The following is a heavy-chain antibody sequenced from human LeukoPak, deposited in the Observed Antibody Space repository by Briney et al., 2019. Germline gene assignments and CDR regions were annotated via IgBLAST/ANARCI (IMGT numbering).Heavy chain of an antibody. CDR3: ARDLLTTVTPHFVDY. D-gene: IGHD4-17*01. CDR2: ISSSSSYI. J-gene: IGHJ4*02. V-gene: IGHV3-21*01. Sequence: GGSLRLSCAASGFTFSGYSMNWVRQAPGKGLEWVSSISSSSSYIYYADSVKGRFTISRDNAKNSLYLQMNSLRAEDTAVYYCARDLLTTVTPHFVDYWGQGTLVTVSS. CDR1: GFTFSGYS.